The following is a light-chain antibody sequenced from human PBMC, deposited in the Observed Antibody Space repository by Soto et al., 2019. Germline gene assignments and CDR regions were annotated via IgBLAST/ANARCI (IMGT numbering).Light chain of an antibody. Sequence: EIVLTQSPGTLSVSPGERATLSCRASQTISSNNLAWYQQKPGQAPSHLIYGTSSRATGIPDRFSGSGSWTDFALTISRLEPEDSAIYYCQQYGSWTFGQGTKVEI. CDR2: GTS. CDR3: QQYGSWT. CDR1: QTISSNN. J-gene: IGKJ1*01. V-gene: IGKV3-20*01.